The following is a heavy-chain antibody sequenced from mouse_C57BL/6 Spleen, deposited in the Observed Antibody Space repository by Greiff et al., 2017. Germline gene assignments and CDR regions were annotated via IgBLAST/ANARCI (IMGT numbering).Heavy chain of an antibody. CDR1: GFNIKDYY. V-gene: IGHV14-2*01. CDR2: IGPEDGET. CDR3: ARADYDEGYYFDY. D-gene: IGHD2-4*01. Sequence: EVQLQESGAELVKPGASVKLSCTASGFNIKDYYMHWVQQRTEQGLEWIGRIGPEDGETKYAPKFKGKATITADTSSNTAYLQLSSLTSEDTAVYYGARADYDEGYYFDYWGQGTTLTVSS. J-gene: IGHJ2*01.